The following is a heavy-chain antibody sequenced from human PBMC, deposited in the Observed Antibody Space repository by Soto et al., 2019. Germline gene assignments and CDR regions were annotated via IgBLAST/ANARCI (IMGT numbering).Heavy chain of an antibody. D-gene: IGHD3-3*01. CDR1: GVTFSSYA. CDR2: IIPIFGTA. V-gene: IGHV1-69*13. CDR3: ARGITSRDFWSGYYSYYGMDV. J-gene: IGHJ6*02. Sequence: ASVKVSCKASGVTFSSYAISWVRQAPGQGLEWMGGIIPIFGTANYAQKFQGRVTITADESTSTAYMELSSLRSEDTAVYYCARGITSRDFWSGYYSYYGMDVWGQGTTVTVSS.